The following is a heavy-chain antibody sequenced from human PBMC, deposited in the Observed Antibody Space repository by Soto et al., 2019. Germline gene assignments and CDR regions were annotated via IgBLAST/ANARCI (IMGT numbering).Heavy chain of an antibody. Sequence: ASVKVSCKASGYTFTSYAMHWVRQAPGQRLEWMGWINAGNGNTKYSQKFQGRVTITRDTSASTAYMELNSLRAEDTAVYYCARGGPPAAIWDYYYYYGMDVWGQGTTVTVSS. CDR3: ARGGPPAAIWDYYYYYGMDV. CDR1: GYTFTSYA. D-gene: IGHD2-2*01. J-gene: IGHJ6*02. CDR2: INAGNGNT. V-gene: IGHV1-3*01.